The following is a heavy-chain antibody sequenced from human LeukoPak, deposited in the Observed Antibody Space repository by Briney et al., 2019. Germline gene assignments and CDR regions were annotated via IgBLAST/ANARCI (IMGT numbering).Heavy chain of an antibody. D-gene: IGHD2-2*01. CDR3: ARGPHCSSTSCYYYYYYYGMDV. J-gene: IGHJ6*02. Sequence: SETLSLTCAVYGGSFSGYYWSWIRQPPGKGLEWIGEINHSGSTNYNPSLKSRVTISVDASKNQFSLKLSSVTAAGTAVYYCARGPHCSSTSCYYYYYYYGMDVWGQGTTVTVSS. V-gene: IGHV4-34*01. CDR2: INHSGST. CDR1: GGSFSGYY.